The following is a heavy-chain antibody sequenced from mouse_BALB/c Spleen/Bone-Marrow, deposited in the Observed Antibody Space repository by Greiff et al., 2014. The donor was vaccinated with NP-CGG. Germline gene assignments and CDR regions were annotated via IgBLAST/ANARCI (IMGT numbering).Heavy chain of an antibody. V-gene: IGHV5-9-2*01. D-gene: IGHD1-1*01. CDR1: GFTFSSYG. J-gene: IGHJ1*01. Sequence: VQLKDSGGGLVKPGGSLKLSCAASGFTFSSYGMSWVCQTPEKRLEWVATISGGGSYTYFSDSVKGRFTISRDNAKNNLNLQMSSLRSEDTALYYCARSFGSSYWYFDVWGAGTTVTVSS. CDR2: ISGGGSYT. CDR3: ARSFGSSYWYFDV.